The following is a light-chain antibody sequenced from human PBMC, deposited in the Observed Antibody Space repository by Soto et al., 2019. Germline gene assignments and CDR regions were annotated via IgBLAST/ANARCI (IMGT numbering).Light chain of an antibody. CDR2: ATS. Sequence: DIQMTQSPSSLSASVGDRVTITCRASQDISNYLAWHQQKAGKVPKLLIYATSTLQSGVPSRFSGSASGTDFTLTISSLQPEDVATYYCQKYNSAPLTFGGGTKGEIK. J-gene: IGKJ4*01. CDR1: QDISNY. V-gene: IGKV1-27*01. CDR3: QKYNSAPLT.